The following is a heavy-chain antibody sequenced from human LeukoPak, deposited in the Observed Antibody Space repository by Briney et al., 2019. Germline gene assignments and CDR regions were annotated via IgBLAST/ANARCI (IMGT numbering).Heavy chain of an antibody. CDR1: GGSISSGGYS. V-gene: IGHV4-30-2*01. CDR3: ARFWTHEDAFDI. J-gene: IGHJ3*02. Sequence: SQTLSLTCAVSGGSISSGGYSWSWIRQPPGKGLEWIGYIYHSGSTYYNPSLKSRVTISVDRSKNQFSLKLSSVTAADTAVYYCARFWTHEDAFDIWGQGTMVTVSS. CDR2: IYHSGST. D-gene: IGHD3/OR15-3a*01.